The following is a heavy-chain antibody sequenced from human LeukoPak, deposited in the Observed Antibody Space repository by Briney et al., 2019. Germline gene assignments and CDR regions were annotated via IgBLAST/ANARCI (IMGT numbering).Heavy chain of an antibody. V-gene: IGHV3-23*01. D-gene: IGHD3-9*01. CDR3: AKDTGLTISALYCFDP. Sequence: PGGSLRLSCAASGFTFNNYAMSWVRQAPGKGLEWVSAISSSGGSTYYADSVKGRFTISRDNFKDTLYLQMNSLRAEDTAVYFCAKDTGLTISALYCFDPWGKGTLVTVSS. CDR2: ISSSGGST. J-gene: IGHJ5*02. CDR1: GFTFNNYA.